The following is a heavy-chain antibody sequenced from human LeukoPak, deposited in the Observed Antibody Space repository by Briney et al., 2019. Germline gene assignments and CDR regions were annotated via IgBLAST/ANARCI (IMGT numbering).Heavy chain of an antibody. J-gene: IGHJ4*02. D-gene: IGHD1-26*01. CDR3: AREEADVGTFDY. V-gene: IGHV3-21*01. CDR1: GFTFSSYS. CDR2: ISSSSSYI. Sequence: GGSLRLSCAASGFTFSSYSMNWVRQAPGKGLEGVSSISSSSSYIYYADSVKGRFTISRDNAKNSLYLQMNRLRAEDTAVYYCAREEADVGTFDYWGQGTLVTVSS.